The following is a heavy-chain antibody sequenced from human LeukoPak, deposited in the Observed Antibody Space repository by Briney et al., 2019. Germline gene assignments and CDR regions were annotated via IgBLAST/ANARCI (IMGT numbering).Heavy chain of an antibody. CDR3: AKDLHANGWNGYFDY. Sequence: SGGSLRLSCAASGFSFSNYGMNWVRQAPGKGLEWVSVISGSGGSTYYADSVQGRFTISRDNSKNTLYLQVNSLRAEDTAVYYCAKDLHANGWNGYFDYWDQGTLVTVSS. D-gene: IGHD1-1*01. CDR1: GFSFSNYG. CDR2: ISGSGGST. J-gene: IGHJ4*02. V-gene: IGHV3-23*01.